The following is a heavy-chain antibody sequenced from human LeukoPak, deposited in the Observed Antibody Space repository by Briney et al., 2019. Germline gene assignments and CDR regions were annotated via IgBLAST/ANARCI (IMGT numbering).Heavy chain of an antibody. J-gene: IGHJ4*02. Sequence: ASVKVSCKASGYTFTGYYIHWVRQAPGQGLEWMGWINPNSGGTNYAQKFQGRVTMTRDMSTSTVYMELSSLRSEDTAVYYCAREARDGYNGREFDYWGQGTLVTVSS. CDR2: INPNSGGT. V-gene: IGHV1-2*02. D-gene: IGHD5-24*01. CDR3: AREARDGYNGREFDY. CDR1: GYTFTGYY.